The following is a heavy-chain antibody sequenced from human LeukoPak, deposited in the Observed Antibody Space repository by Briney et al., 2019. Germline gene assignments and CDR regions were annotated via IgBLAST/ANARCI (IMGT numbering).Heavy chain of an antibody. CDR2: ISSSSSYI. Sequence: GGSLRLSCAASGFTFSSYSMNWVRQAPGKGLEWVSSISSSSSYIYYADSVKGRFTISRDNAKNSLYLQMNSLRAEDTAVYYCARDPRNIVVVPAAISVWGQGTTVTVSS. CDR3: ARDPRNIVVVPAAISV. J-gene: IGHJ6*02. V-gene: IGHV3-21*01. CDR1: GFTFSSYS. D-gene: IGHD2-2*01.